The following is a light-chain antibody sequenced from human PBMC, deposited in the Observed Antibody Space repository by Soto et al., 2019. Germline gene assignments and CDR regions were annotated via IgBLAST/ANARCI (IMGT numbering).Light chain of an antibody. CDR3: QQYYTYPLA. Sequence: AIRMTQSPSSISAFTGDRVTITCRTSRPISTYLAWYQQKPGKTPTLLMYAASTLQSGVPSRFSGSGSGTDFTLTISCLQSADFATYYCQQYYTYPLAFGQGTNIEIK. V-gene: IGKV1-8*01. J-gene: IGKJ1*01. CDR1: RPISTY. CDR2: AAS.